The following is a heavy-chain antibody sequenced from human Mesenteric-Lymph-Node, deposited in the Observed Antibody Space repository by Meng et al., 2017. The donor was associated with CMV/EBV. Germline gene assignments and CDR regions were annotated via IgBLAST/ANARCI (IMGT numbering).Heavy chain of an antibody. D-gene: IGHD3-10*01. J-gene: IGHJ5*02. CDR1: NSAA. CDR2: TYYRSKWYN. Sequence: NSAAWNWIRQSPSRGIAWLGRTYYRSKWYNDYAVSVKSRITINPDTSKNQFSLQLNSVTPEDTAVYYCARNVLLWFGELSDNWFDPWGQGTLVTVSS. V-gene: IGHV6-1*01. CDR3: ARNVLLWFGELSDNWFDP.